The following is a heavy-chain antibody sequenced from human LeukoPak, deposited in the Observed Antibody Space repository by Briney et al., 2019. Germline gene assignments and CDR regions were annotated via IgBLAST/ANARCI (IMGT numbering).Heavy chain of an antibody. CDR3: ARHVGYGNNWFDP. Sequence: SETLSLTCTVSGGSISSYYWGWIRQPPGKGLEWIGYIYYSGSTNYNPSLKSRVTISVDTSKNQFSLKLRSLTAADTAVYYCARHVGYGNNWFDPWGQGTLVTVSS. CDR1: GGSISSYY. D-gene: IGHD5-18*01. J-gene: IGHJ5*02. CDR2: IYYSGST. V-gene: IGHV4-59*08.